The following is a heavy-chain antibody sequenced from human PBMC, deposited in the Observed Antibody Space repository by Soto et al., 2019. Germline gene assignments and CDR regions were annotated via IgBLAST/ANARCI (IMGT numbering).Heavy chain of an antibody. CDR1: GYTFTSDG. J-gene: IGHJ6*03. CDR3: ARDPKSSYYYYMDV. V-gene: IGHV1-18*01. Sequence: ASVKVSCKASGYTFTSDGISWVRQAPGQGLEWMGWISAYNGNTNYAQKLQGRVTMTTDTSTSTAYMELRSLRFDDTAVYYCARDPKSSYYYYMDVWGKGTTVTVSS. CDR2: ISAYNGNT.